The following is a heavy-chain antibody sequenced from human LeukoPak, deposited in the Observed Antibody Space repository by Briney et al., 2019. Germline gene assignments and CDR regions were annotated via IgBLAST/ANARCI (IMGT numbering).Heavy chain of an antibody. CDR3: ARGYSGTYRIDY. V-gene: IGHV3-74*01. J-gene: IGHJ4*02. D-gene: IGHD1-26*01. Sequence: GGSLRLSCAASGFTFSSYWMHWVRQAPGKGLVWVSRISSDGSSTSYADSVKGRFTISRDNAKNTLSLQMNSLRADDTAVYYCARGYSGTYRIDYWGQGTLVTVSS. CDR2: ISSDGSST. CDR1: GFTFSSYW.